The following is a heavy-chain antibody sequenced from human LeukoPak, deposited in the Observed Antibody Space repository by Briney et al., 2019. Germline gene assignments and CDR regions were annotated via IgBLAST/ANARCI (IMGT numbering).Heavy chain of an antibody. CDR2: IYTSGTT. V-gene: IGHV4-4*07. J-gene: IGHJ4*02. CDR1: GGSFSTYY. Sequence: PSETLSLTCTVSGGSFSTYYWSWIRQPAGKGLEWIGHIYTSGTTNYNPSLRSRVTMSIDTSKNQFSLKLSSVTAADTAIYYCARDAKYYYGSRTYFFFEYWGQGTLLTVSS. CDR3: ARDAKYYYGSRTYFFFEY. D-gene: IGHD3-10*01.